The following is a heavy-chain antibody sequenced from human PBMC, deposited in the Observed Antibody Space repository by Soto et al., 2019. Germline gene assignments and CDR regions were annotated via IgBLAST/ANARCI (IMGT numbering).Heavy chain of an antibody. CDR1: GFTFSSYS. CDR2: ISISSSYI. CDR3: AREDALGYCSGGSCYSLDY. Sequence: EVQLVESGGGLVKPGGSLRLSCAASGFTFSSYSMNWVRQAPGKGLEWVSSISISSSYIYYADSVKGRFTISRDNAKNSLYLQMNSLRAEDTAVYYCAREDALGYCSGGSCYSLDYWGQGTLVTVSS. D-gene: IGHD2-15*01. V-gene: IGHV3-21*01. J-gene: IGHJ4*02.